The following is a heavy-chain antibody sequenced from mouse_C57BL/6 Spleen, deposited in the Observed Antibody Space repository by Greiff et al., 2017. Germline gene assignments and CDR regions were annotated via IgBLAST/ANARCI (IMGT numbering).Heavy chain of an antibody. CDR2: ISDGGSYT. V-gene: IGHV5-4*01. Sequence: EVQGVESGGGLVKPGGSLKLSCAASGFTFSSYAMSWVRQTPEKRLEWVATISDGGSYTYYPDNVKGRFTISRDNAKNNLYLQMSHLKSEDTAMYYCARGETKDYAMDYWGQGTSVTVSS. D-gene: IGHD1-3*01. CDR3: ARGETKDYAMDY. J-gene: IGHJ4*01. CDR1: GFTFSSYA.